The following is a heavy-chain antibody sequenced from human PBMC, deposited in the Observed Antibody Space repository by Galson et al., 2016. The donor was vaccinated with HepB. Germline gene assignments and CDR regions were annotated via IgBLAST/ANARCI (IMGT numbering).Heavy chain of an antibody. Sequence: SLRLSCAASGFTLSSYGMHWVRQAPGKGLEWVAIIWWDGSRTYYADSVKGRFTISRDNSKDTVYLEMNNLKVDDTAVYYCAIGAMGATWRNWGQGTLVTVSS. CDR1: GFTLSSYG. D-gene: IGHD1-26*01. CDR2: IWWDGSRT. J-gene: IGHJ4*02. V-gene: IGHV3-33*01. CDR3: AIGAMGATWRN.